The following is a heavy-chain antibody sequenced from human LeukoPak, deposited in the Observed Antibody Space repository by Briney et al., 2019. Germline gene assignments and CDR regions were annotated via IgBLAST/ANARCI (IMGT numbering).Heavy chain of an antibody. CDR1: GFTFSSYA. J-gene: IGHJ3*02. D-gene: IGHD6-19*01. Sequence: GGSLRLSCAASGFTFSSYAMHWVRQAPGKGLEWVAVISYDGSNKYYADSVKGRFTISRDNSKNMLYLQMNSLRAEDTAVYYCARSDSSGWYDAFDIWGQGTMVTVSS. CDR3: ARSDSSGWYDAFDI. V-gene: IGHV3-30-3*01. CDR2: ISYDGSNK.